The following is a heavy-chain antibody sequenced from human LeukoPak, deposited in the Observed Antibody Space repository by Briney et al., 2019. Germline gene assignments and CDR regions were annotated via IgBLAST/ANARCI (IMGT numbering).Heavy chain of an antibody. V-gene: IGHV4-38-2*01. CDR2: IYYSGST. CDR1: GYSISSGYY. CDR3: ARHVTDIVVVPAAVGFDP. J-gene: IGHJ5*02. D-gene: IGHD2-2*01. Sequence: SETLSLTCAVSGYSISSGYYWGWIRQPPGKGLEWIGSIYYSGSTYYNPSLKSRVTISVDTSKNQFSLKLSSVTAADTAVYYCARHVTDIVVVPAAVGFDPWGQGTLVTVSS.